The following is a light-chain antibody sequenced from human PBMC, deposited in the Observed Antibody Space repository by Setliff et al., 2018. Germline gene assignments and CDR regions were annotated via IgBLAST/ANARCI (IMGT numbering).Light chain of an antibody. CDR1: SSDVGYYNY. V-gene: IGLV2-14*01. CDR2: EVS. CDR3: SSYTSSSTRV. Sequence: QSALTQPASVSGSPGQSITISCTGTSSDVGYYNYVSWYKQHPGKAPKLMIYEVSNRPSGVSNRFSGSKSGNTASLTISGLQAEDEADYYCSSYTSSSTRVFGTGTKVTVL. J-gene: IGLJ1*01.